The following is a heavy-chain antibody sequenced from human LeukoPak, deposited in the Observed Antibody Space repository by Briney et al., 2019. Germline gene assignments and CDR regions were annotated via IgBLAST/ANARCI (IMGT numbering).Heavy chain of an antibody. CDR2: IYYSGTT. J-gene: IGHJ6*02. CDR3: ARGADFWSGHSYGGMDV. CDR1: GGSISSGGYY. D-gene: IGHD3-3*01. V-gene: IGHV4-31*03. Sequence: PSETLSLTCTVSGGSISSGGYYWSWIRQHPGKGLEWIGYIYYSGTTYYNPSLKSRVTISVDTSKNQFSLKLSSLTAADTAVYYCARGADFWSGHSYGGMDVWGQGTTVTVSS.